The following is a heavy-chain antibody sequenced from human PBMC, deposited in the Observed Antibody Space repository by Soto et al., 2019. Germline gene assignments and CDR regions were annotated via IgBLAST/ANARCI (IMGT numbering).Heavy chain of an antibody. V-gene: IGHV4-59*08. Sequence: ETLSLTCTVSGGSISSYYWSWIRQPPGKGLEWIGYIYYSGSTNYNPSLKSRVTISVDTSKNQFSLKLSSVTAADTAVYYCARRGYCSSTRCSEYYYYGMDVWGQGATVTVS. D-gene: IGHD2-2*01. CDR2: IYYSGST. J-gene: IGHJ6*02. CDR1: GGSISSYY. CDR3: ARRGYCSSTRCSEYYYYGMDV.